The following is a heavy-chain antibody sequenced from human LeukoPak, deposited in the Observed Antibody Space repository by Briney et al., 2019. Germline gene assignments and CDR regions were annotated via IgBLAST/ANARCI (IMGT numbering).Heavy chain of an antibody. CDR3: AKIGPRITIFGVIDY. Sequence: GGSLRLSCAASGFTFSSYAMSWVRQAPGKGLEWVSAIGGSAGSTYYADSVKGRFTISRDNSKNTLYLQMNSLRAEDTAVYYCAKIGPRITIFGVIDYCGQGTLVTVSS. D-gene: IGHD3-3*01. V-gene: IGHV3-23*01. CDR1: GFTFSSYA. CDR2: IGGSAGST. J-gene: IGHJ4*02.